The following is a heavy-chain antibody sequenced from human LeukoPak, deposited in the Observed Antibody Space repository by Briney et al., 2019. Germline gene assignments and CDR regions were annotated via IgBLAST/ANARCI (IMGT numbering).Heavy chain of an antibody. CDR2: ISYSGNT. CDR1: GGSISSSNYY. Sequence: ASETLSLTCTVSGGSISSSNYYRGWIRQPPGKGLEWVASISYSGNTYYTPSLKSRVTMSVDTSKNQLSLKLSSATAADTAVYYCARLFRDHRGYFDYWGQGTLVTVAS. CDR3: ARLFRDHRGYFDY. D-gene: IGHD3-16*02. V-gene: IGHV4-39*01. J-gene: IGHJ4*02.